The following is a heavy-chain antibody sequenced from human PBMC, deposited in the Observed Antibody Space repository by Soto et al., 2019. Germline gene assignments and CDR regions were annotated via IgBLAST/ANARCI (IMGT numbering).Heavy chain of an antibody. J-gene: IGHJ3*02. CDR1: GGSVSSGSYY. Sequence: QVQLQESGPGLVKPSETLSLTCTVSGGSVSSGSYYWTWIRQSPGKGLEWVGYIYYNGATSYNPSLKGRVTRSRDTSKNQFSLKLTSVTAADTAVYYCARNDAACDIWGQGAIVSVSS. V-gene: IGHV4-61*01. CDR2: IYYNGAT. CDR3: ARNDAACDI.